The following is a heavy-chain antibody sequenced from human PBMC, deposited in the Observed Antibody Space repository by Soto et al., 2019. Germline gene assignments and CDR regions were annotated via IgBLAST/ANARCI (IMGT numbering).Heavy chain of an antibody. CDR2: ISYDGSNK. CDR3: AKGAYYDSSGYLGTYYYYGMDV. V-gene: IGHV3-30*18. J-gene: IGHJ6*02. D-gene: IGHD3-22*01. CDR1: GFTFSSYG. Sequence: HPGGSLRLSCAASGFTFSSYGMHWVRQAPGKGLEWVAVISYDGSNKYYADSVKGRFTISRDNSKNTLYLQMNSLRAEDTAVYYCAKGAYYDSSGYLGTYYYYGMDVWGQGTTVTVSS.